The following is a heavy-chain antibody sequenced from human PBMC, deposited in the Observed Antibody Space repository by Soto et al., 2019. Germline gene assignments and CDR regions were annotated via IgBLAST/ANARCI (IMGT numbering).Heavy chain of an antibody. J-gene: IGHJ5*02. CDR1: GFSFTGYY. V-gene: IGHV1-2*02. CDR3: AKNLTRQLAYWLDP. Sequence: QVQLVQSGAAVKKPGASVKVSCKASGFSFTGYYIHWLRQAPGQGLEWMGWINAHSGGTEYEQKVQGRVTLTRDTSIATAYLTLTSLTSDDTALYYCAKNLTRQLAYWLDPWGQGTQVTVSS. CDR2: INAHSGGT. D-gene: IGHD6-6*01.